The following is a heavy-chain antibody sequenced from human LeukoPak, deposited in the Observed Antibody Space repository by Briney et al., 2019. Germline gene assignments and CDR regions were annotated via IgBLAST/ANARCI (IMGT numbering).Heavy chain of an antibody. CDR1: GFTFSRYA. V-gene: IGHV3-23*01. CDR2: ISGSGGST. J-gene: IGHJ4*02. Sequence: GRSLRLSCAASGFTFSRYALHWVRQAPGKGLEWVAAISGSGGSTYYVDSVKGRFTISRDNSKNTLYLQMNSLRAEDTAVYYCAVGPYEFSTSRRNDYYFDYWGQGNLVTVSS. CDR3: AVGPYEFSTSRRNDYYFDY. D-gene: IGHD6-6*01.